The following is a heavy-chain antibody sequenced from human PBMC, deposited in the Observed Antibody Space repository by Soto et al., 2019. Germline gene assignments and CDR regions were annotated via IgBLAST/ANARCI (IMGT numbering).Heavy chain of an antibody. Sequence: QLQLQESGSGLVKPSQTLSLTCAVSGGSISSGGYSWSWILQPPGKGLEWFGDIYHSGSTYYNPSLKSRVAISVDRSKNQFSLKLSSVTAADTAVYYCASRITDSRGYYYFDYWGQGTLVTVSS. V-gene: IGHV4-30-2*01. CDR2: IYHSGST. D-gene: IGHD3-22*01. CDR3: ASRITDSRGYYYFDY. J-gene: IGHJ4*02. CDR1: GGSISSGGYS.